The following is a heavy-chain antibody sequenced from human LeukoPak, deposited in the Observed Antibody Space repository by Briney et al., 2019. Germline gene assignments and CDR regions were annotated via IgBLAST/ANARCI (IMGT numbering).Heavy chain of an antibody. CDR2: IKPDGSLI. D-gene: IGHD1-26*01. Sequence: GGSLRLSCAASGFTFSSYWMTWVRQGPGKGLEWEANIKPDGSLIYYVDSVKGRFTISRDNAKNSLYLQMNSLRAEDTAVYYCAKWELYSGFYYIDYWGQGTLATVSS. CDR1: GFTFSSYW. J-gene: IGHJ4*02. V-gene: IGHV3-7*01. CDR3: AKWELYSGFYYIDY.